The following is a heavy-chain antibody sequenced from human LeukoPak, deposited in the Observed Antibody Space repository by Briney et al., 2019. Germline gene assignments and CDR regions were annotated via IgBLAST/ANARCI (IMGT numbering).Heavy chain of an antibody. CDR2: IFYSGST. CDR1: GSSISSSTW. J-gene: IGHJ4*02. CDR3: ASGGLVSRYLDH. V-gene: IGHV4-4*02. Sequence: SETLSLTCAVSGSSISSSTWWTWVRPPPGKGLEWIGEIFYSGSTNSNPSLKSRLTMSVDESKHEFSLKLTSVTAADTAIYYCASGGLVSRYLDHWGQGTLVTVSP. D-gene: IGHD3-9*01.